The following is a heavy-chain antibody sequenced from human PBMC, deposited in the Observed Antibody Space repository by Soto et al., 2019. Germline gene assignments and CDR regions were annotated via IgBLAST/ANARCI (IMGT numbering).Heavy chain of an antibody. Sequence: KPSETLSLTCSVSGGSVTSGLVYWSWVRQPPGKGLEGIGYIHYSGTTNYRPSLRGRVNISLDTSKNQFSLKLRSVTAADTAVYYCARVFFSGAYTCFDPWGQGTLVTVSS. CDR3: ARVFFSGAYTCFDP. CDR2: IHYSGTT. J-gene: IGHJ5*02. D-gene: IGHD1-26*01. CDR1: GGSVTSGLVY. V-gene: IGHV4-61*01.